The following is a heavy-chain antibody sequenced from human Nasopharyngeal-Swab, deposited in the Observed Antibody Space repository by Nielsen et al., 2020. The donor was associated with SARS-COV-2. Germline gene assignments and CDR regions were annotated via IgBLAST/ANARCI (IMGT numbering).Heavy chain of an antibody. CDR2: ISWNSGSI. V-gene: IGHV3-9*01. Sequence: VRQAPGKGLEWDSGISWNSGSIGYADSVKGRFTISRDKAKNSLYLQMNSLRAEYTALYYCAKEHYDSGLIHAFDIWGQGTMVTVSS. D-gene: IGHD3-22*01. J-gene: IGHJ3*02. CDR3: AKEHYDSGLIHAFDI.